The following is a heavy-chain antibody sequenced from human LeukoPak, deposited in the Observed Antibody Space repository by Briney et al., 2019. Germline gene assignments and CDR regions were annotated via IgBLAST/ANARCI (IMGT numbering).Heavy chain of an antibody. CDR1: GYTFTDYY. CDR3: ARPFIETPSLGTLDY. J-gene: IGHJ4*02. V-gene: IGHV1-2*02. D-gene: IGHD4-23*01. Sequence: ASVKVSCKASGYTFTDYYMHWVRQAPGQGLEWMGWINPDSGGTNYAQNFQGRVTMTRDTSISTAYMELSRLRSDDTAVYYCARPFIETPSLGTLDYWGQGTLVTVSS. CDR2: INPDSGGT.